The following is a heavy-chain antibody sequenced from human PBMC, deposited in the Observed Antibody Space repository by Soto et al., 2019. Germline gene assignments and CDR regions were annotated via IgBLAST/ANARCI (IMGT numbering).Heavy chain of an antibody. V-gene: IGHV4-61*01. CDR2: IYYSGST. J-gene: IGHJ4*02. Sequence: SETLSLTCTVSGGSVSSGSYYWSWIRQPPGKGLEWIGYIYYSGSTNYNPSLKSRVTISVDTSKNQFSLKLSSVTAADTAVYHCARAPITMIVVVTGIDYWGQGTLVTVSS. D-gene: IGHD3-22*01. CDR1: GGSVSSGSYY. CDR3: ARAPITMIVVVTGIDY.